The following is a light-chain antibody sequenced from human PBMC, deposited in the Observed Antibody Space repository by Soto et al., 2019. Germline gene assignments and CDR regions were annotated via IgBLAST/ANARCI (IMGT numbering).Light chain of an antibody. CDR3: QQAASFPIT. CDR1: QTFSNSF. CDR2: GAS. J-gene: IGKJ5*01. Sequence: EIVLTQSPGTLSLSPGEGATLSCRASQTFSNSFLSWFQQIPGQAPRLLIYGASMRATGIPDRFSGSGSGTDFTLTINSLQPEDFATYYCQQAASFPITFGQGTRLEIK. V-gene: IGKV3-20*01.